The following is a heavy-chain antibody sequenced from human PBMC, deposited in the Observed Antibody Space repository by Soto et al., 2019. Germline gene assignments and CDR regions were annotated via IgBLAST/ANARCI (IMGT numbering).Heavy chain of an antibody. CDR3: ARDLATSIRHCAYGECTNFHS. D-gene: IGHD2-8*01. J-gene: IGHJ4*02. V-gene: IGHV1-18*01. Sequence: QVQLVQSGAEVKKPGASVKVSCKASGYTFTSYGISWVRQAPGQGLEWMGWISAYNGNTNYAQKLQGRVTMTTDTSKSTAYMELRSLSCVHRAVDSCARDLATSIRHCAYGECTNFHSWGQGTLVNVSS. CDR1: GYTFTSYG. CDR2: ISAYNGNT.